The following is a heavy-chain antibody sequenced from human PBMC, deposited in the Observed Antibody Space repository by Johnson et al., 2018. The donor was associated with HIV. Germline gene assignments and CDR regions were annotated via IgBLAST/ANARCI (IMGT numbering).Heavy chain of an antibody. CDR2: ISYDGGNK. V-gene: IGHV3-30*03. J-gene: IGHJ3*01. CDR3: ARERFSDMLTGYHAFDV. Sequence: QVQLVESGGGVVRPVRPLRLSCAASGFIFSGFGLHWVRQAPGKGLEWLASISYDGGNKYYADSVRGRITISRDNTKNMVYLQMNSLRPEDTAVYYCARERFSDMLTGYHAFDVWGQGTMVTVSS. CDR1: GFIFSGFG. D-gene: IGHD3-9*01.